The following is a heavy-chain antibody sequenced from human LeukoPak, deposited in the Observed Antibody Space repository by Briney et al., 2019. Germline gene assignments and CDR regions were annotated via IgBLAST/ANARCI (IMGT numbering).Heavy chain of an antibody. J-gene: IGHJ4*02. CDR1: GYTFTSYY. CDR3: ARGHSSGYYTGPLEY. D-gene: IGHD3-22*01. CDR2: INPSGGST. Sequence: GPVKASSQASGYTFTSYYMHWVRQAPGQGLEWMAIINPSGGSTSYAQKFQGRVTMTRDTSASTVYMELYSLRSEDTAVYYCARGHSSGYYTGPLEYWGQEALFTLSS. V-gene: IGHV1-46*01.